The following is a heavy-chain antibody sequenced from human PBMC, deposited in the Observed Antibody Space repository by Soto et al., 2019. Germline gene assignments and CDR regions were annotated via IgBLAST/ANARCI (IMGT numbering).Heavy chain of an antibody. D-gene: IGHD3-22*01. CDR2: TYYRSKWYN. V-gene: IGHV6-1*01. CDR1: GDSVSSNSAA. Sequence: SETLSLTCAISGDSVSSNSAAWNWIRQSPSRGLEWLGRTYYRSKWYNDYAVSVKSRITINPDTSKNQFSLQLNSVTPEDTDVYYCARDRVITWESSYGMDVWGQGTTVTVSS. CDR3: ARDRVITWESSYGMDV. J-gene: IGHJ6*02.